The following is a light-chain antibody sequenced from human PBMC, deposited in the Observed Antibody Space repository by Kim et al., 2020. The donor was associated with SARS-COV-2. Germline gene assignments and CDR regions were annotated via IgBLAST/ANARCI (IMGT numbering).Light chain of an antibody. J-gene: IGLJ1*01. CDR2: YDN. CDR3: AAWDDSLQAYV. CDR1: NSNIGGNA. Sequence: ELTQPPSTSGTPGQRVTISCSGSNSNIGGNAVDWYVQVPGVAPKLVIYYDNKWPSGVPDRLSGSKSGTSASLAISGLQVEDEGSYYCAAWDDSLQAYV. V-gene: IGLV1-44*01.